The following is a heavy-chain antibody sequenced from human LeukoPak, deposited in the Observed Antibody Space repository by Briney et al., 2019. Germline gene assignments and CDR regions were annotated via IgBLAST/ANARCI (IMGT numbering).Heavy chain of an antibody. CDR3: AGTIYSSGWYPDY. D-gene: IGHD6-19*01. CDR1: GFTVISTH. Sequence: GGSLRLSCAVSGFTVISTHMSWVRQAPGKGLEWVAVISYDGSNKYYADSVKGRFTISRDNSKNTLYLQMNSLRAEDAAVYYCAGTIYSSGWYPDYWGQGTLVTVSS. J-gene: IGHJ4*02. CDR2: ISYDGSNK. V-gene: IGHV3-30-3*01.